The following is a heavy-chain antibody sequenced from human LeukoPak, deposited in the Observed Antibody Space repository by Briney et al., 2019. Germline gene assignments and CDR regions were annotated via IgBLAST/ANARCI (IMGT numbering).Heavy chain of an antibody. CDR2: IYSGGSA. V-gene: IGHV3-66*01. CDR1: GFTVSSNY. J-gene: IGHJ4*02. Sequence: QSGGSLRLSCAASGFTVSSNYMSWVRQAPGKGLEWVSVIYSGGSAYYADSVKGRFTISRDNSKNTLYLQMNSLRAEDTAVYYCAKERQLVLDYWGQGTLVTVSS. CDR3: AKERQLVLDY. D-gene: IGHD6-13*01.